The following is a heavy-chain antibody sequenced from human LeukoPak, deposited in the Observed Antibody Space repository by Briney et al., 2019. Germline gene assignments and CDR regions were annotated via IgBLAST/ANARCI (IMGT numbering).Heavy chain of an antibody. J-gene: IGHJ4*02. V-gene: IGHV3-21*01. D-gene: IGHD2-15*01. CDR1: GFTFSSYS. Sequence: GGSLRLSCAASGFTFSSYSMNWVRQAPGKGLEWVSSISSSSSYIYYADSVKGRFTISRDNAKNSLYLQMNSLRAEDTAVYYCARDAPGKDIVVRGVVIRGAGDYWGQGTLVTVSS. CDR2: ISSSSSYI. CDR3: ARDAPGKDIVVRGVVIRGAGDY.